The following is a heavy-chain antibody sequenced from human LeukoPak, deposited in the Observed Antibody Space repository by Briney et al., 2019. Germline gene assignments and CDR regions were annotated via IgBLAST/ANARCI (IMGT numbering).Heavy chain of an antibody. D-gene: IGHD3-3*01. CDR3: ARMPDGYWSGYSRPFDY. CDR2: IYYSGST. J-gene: IGHJ4*02. V-gene: IGHV4-39*07. CDR1: GGSISSSSYY. Sequence: SETLSLTCTVSGGSISSSSYYWGWIRQPPGKGLEWIGSIYYSGSTYYNPSLRSRVTISEDTSKNQFSLKLSSVTAADTAVYYCARMPDGYWSGYSRPFDYWGQGTLVTVSS.